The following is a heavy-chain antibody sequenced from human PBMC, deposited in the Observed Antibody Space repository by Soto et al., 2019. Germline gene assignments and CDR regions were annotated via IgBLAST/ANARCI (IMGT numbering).Heavy chain of an antibody. V-gene: IGHV5-51*01. J-gene: IGHJ4*02. CDR2: INPSDSDT. CDR1: GYTFTNYW. CDR3: ARQGVYTQYNWNDFGY. D-gene: IGHD1-20*01. Sequence: GESLKISCKGSGYTFTNYWIVWVRQMPGEGLEWMGIINPSDSDTRYSSSFRGQVTISVDKSISTAYLQWNSLKASDTAMYYCARQGVYTQYNWNDFGYWGQGTLVTVSS.